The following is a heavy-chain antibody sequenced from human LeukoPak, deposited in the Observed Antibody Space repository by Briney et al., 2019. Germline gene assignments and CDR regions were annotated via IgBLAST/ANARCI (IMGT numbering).Heavy chain of an antibody. CDR3: ARELYYDFWSGYPNDWYYYMDV. CDR2: IYTSGST. CDR1: GGSISSGSYY. J-gene: IGHJ6*03. V-gene: IGHV4-61*02. D-gene: IGHD3-3*01. Sequence: SETLSLTCTVSGGSISSGSYYWSWIRQPAGKGLEWIGRIYTSGSTNYNPSLKSRVTISVDTSKDQFSLKLSSVTAADTAVYYCARELYYDFWSGYPNDWYYYMDVWGKGTTVTVSS.